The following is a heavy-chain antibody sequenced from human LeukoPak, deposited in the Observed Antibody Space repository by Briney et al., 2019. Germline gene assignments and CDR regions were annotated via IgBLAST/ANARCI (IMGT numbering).Heavy chain of an antibody. Sequence: PSETLSLTCAVSGGSISSSSYYWGWIRQPPGKGLEWIGSIYYSGSTYYNPSLKSRVTISVDTSKNQFSLKLSSVTAADTAVYYCARGHPILRFLEWLPHYYYMDVWGKGTTVTVSS. CDR2: IYYSGST. J-gene: IGHJ6*03. V-gene: IGHV4-39*01. CDR1: GGSISSSSYY. CDR3: ARGHPILRFLEWLPHYYYMDV. D-gene: IGHD3-3*01.